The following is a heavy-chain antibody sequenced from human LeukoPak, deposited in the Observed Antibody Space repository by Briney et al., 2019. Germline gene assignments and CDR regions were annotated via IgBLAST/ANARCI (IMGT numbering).Heavy chain of an antibody. J-gene: IGHJ4*02. D-gene: IGHD2-21*02. CDR3: ARAYCGGDCYSY. V-gene: IGHV3-48*04. CDR1: GFNFDTYS. CDR2: ISSSGSTI. Sequence: GGSLRLSCVTSGFNFDTYSMTWVRQAPGKGLEWVSYISSSGSTIYYADSVKGRFTISRDNAKNSLYLQMNSLRAEDTAVYYCARAYCGGDCYSYWGQGTLVTVSS.